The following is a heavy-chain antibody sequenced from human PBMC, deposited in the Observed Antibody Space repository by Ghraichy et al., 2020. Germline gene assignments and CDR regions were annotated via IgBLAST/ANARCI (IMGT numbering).Heavy chain of an antibody. CDR2: ISSNGGST. J-gene: IGHJ4*02. D-gene: IGHD3-10*01. CDR1: GFTFSRYA. CDR3: ARESSRFSGSDY. Sequence: GGSLRLSCAASGFTFSRYAMNWVRQAPGKGLEYVSAISSNGGSTYYANSVKGRFTISRDNSKNTLYLQMGSLRAEDMAVYYCARESSRFSGSDYWGQGTLVTAPS. V-gene: IGHV3-64*01.